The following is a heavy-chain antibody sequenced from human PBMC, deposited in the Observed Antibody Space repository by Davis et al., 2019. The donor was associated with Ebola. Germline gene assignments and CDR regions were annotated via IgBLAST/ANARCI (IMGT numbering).Heavy chain of an antibody. Sequence: GGSLRLSCAASGSTFSSYGMHWVRQAPGKGLEWVAVIWYDGSNKYYADSVKGRFTISRDNSKNTLYLQMNSLRAEDTAVYYCAKEIGYYGMDVWGQGTTVTVSS. J-gene: IGHJ6*02. V-gene: IGHV3-30*02. D-gene: IGHD3-22*01. CDR1: GSTFSSYG. CDR3: AKEIGYYGMDV. CDR2: IWYDGSNK.